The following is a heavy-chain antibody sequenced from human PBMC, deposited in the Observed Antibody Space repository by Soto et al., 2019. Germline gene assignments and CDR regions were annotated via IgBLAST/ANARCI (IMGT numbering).Heavy chain of an antibody. CDR3: ARALGVISGMDV. V-gene: IGHV3-13*01. J-gene: IGHJ6*02. Sequence: GGSLRLSCAASGFTFSSYDMHWVRQATGKGLEWVSGIGTAGDTYYPGSVKGRFTISRENAKNSLYLQMNSLRAGDTAVYYCARALGVISGMDVWGQGTTVPVSS. D-gene: IGHD2-21*01. CDR2: IGTAGDT. CDR1: GFTFSSYD.